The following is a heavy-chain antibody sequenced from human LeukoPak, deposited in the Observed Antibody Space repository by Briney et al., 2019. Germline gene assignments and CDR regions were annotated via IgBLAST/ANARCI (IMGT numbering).Heavy chain of an antibody. CDR1: GYTFTGYY. J-gene: IGHJ3*02. CDR2: INPNSGGT. Sequence: ASAKVSCKASGYTFTGYYMHWVRQAPGQGLEWMGRINPNSGGTNYAQKFQGRVTMTRDTSISTAYMELSRLRSDDTAVYYCAMYYYDSSGYGAFDIWGQGTMVTVSS. D-gene: IGHD3-22*01. CDR3: AMYYYDSSGYGAFDI. V-gene: IGHV1-2*06.